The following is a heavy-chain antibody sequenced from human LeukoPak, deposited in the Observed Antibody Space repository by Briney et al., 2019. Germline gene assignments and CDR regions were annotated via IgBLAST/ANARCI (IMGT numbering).Heavy chain of an antibody. J-gene: IGHJ4*02. CDR3: AGAWGGQWLGDTIDY. V-gene: IGHV4-39*07. CDR1: GGSISSSSYY. Sequence: PSETLSLTCTVSGGSISSSSYYWGWIRQPPGKGLEWIGSIYYSGSTYYNPSLKSRVTISVDTSKNQFSLKLSSVTAADTAVYYWAGAWGGQWLGDTIDYWGQGTLVTVSS. CDR2: IYYSGST. D-gene: IGHD6-19*01.